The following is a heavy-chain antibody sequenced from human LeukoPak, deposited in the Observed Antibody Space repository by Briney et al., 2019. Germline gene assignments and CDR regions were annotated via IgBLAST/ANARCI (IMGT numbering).Heavy chain of an antibody. Sequence: PSETLSLTCTVSGGSISSYYWSRIRQPPGKGLEWIGYIDYSGSTNYNPSLKSRVTISVDTSKNQFSLKLSSVTAADTAVYYCARLNGGSWGQGTLVTVSS. CDR1: GGSISSYY. J-gene: IGHJ4*02. CDR3: ARLNGGS. V-gene: IGHV4-59*08. D-gene: IGHD3-16*01. CDR2: IDYSGST.